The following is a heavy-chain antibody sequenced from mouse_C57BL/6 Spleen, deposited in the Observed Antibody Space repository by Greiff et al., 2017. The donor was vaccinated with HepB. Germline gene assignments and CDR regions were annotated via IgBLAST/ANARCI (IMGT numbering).Heavy chain of an antibody. CDR2: ISSGSSTI. V-gene: IGHV5-17*01. J-gene: IGHJ2*01. CDR1: GFTFSDYG. Sequence: EVNLVESGGGLVKPGGSLKLSCAASGFTFSDYGMHWVRQAPEKGLEWVAYISSGSSTIYYADTVKGRFTISSDNAKNTLFLQMTSLRSEDTAMYYCARPTVVAPYCDYWGQGTTLTVSS. CDR3: ARPTVVAPYCDY. D-gene: IGHD1-1*01.